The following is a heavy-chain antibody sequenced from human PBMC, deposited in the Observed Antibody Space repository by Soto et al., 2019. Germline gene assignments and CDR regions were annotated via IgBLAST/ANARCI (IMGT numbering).Heavy chain of an antibody. V-gene: IGHV4-39*01. CDR1: GGSIISSSYY. CDR2: IYYSGST. Sequence: SETLSLTCTVSGGSIISSSYYWGWIRQPPGKGLEWIGSIYYSGSTYYNPSLKSRVTISVDTSKNQFSLKLSSVTAADTAVYYCARGRGLRFLEWFTYYYGMDVWGQGTTVTVSS. CDR3: ARGRGLRFLEWFTYYYGMDV. D-gene: IGHD3-3*01. J-gene: IGHJ6*02.